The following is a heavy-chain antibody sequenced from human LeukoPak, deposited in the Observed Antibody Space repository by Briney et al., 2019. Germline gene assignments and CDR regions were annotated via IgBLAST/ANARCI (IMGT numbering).Heavy chain of an antibody. V-gene: IGHV3-7*03. CDR1: GFTFSSYW. J-gene: IGHJ4*02. Sequence: GGSLRLSCAASGFTFSSYWMSWVRQAPGKGLGWVANIKQDGSEKYYVDSVKGRFTISRDNAKSSLYLQMNSLRAEDTAVYYCATEGTASGWFDYWGQGTLVTVSS. CDR2: IKQDGSEK. CDR3: ATEGTASGWFDY. D-gene: IGHD6-19*01.